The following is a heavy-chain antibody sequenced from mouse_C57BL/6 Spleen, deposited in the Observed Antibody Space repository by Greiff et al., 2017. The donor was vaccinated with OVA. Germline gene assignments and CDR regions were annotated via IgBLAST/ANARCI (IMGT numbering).Heavy chain of an antibody. CDR3: AKGLYYYGSSYAMDY. CDR2: ISRGSSTI. J-gene: IGHJ4*01. D-gene: IGHD1-1*01. CDR1: GFTFSDYG. V-gene: IGHV5-17*01. Sequence: EVKLQESGGGLVKPGGSLKLSCAASGFTFSDYGMHWVRQAPEKGLEWVAYISRGSSTIYYADTVKGRFTISRDNAKNTLFLQMTSLRSEDTAMYYCAKGLYYYGSSYAMDYWGQGTSVTVSS.